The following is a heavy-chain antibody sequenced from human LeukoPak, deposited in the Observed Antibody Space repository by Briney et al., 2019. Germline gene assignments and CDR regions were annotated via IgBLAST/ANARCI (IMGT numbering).Heavy chain of an antibody. CDR1: GFTVGSNY. D-gene: IGHD1-26*01. Sequence: GGSLRLSCAASGFTVGSNYMSWVRQAPGKGLEWVSVIYSGGSTYYADSVKGRFTISRDNSKNTLYLQMNSLRAEDTAVYYCARELRGSYDYFDYWGQGTLVTVSS. CDR2: IYSGGST. V-gene: IGHV3-53*05. CDR3: ARELRGSYDYFDY. J-gene: IGHJ4*02.